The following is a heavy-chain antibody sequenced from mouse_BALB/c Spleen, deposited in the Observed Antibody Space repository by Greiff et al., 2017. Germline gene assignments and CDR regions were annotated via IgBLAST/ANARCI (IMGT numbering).Heavy chain of an antibody. V-gene: IGHV5-17*02. CDR1: GFTFSSFG. CDR2: ISSGSSTI. Sequence: EVQLVESGGGLVQPGGSRKLSCAASGFTFSSFGMHWVRQAPEKGLEWVAYISSGSSTIYYADTVKGRFTISRDNPKNTLFLQMTSLRSEDTAMYYCAREPRLYAMDYWGQGTSVTVSS. D-gene: IGHD6-1*01. CDR3: AREPRLYAMDY. J-gene: IGHJ4*01.